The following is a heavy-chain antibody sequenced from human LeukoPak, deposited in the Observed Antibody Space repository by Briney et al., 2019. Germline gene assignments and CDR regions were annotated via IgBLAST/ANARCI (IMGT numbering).Heavy chain of an antibody. D-gene: IGHD3-3*01. V-gene: IGHV1-69*04. CDR3: ASSVYYDFWSGLFDP. J-gene: IGHJ5*02. CDR1: GYTFTSYG. CDR2: IIPILGIA. Sequence: GASVKVSCKASGYTFTSYGISWVRQAPGQGLEWMGRIIPILGIANYAQKFQGRVTITADKSTSTAYMELSSLRSEDTAVYYCASSVYYDFWSGLFDPWGQGTLVTVSS.